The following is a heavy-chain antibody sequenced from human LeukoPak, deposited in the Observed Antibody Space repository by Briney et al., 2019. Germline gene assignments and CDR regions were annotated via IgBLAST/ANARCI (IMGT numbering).Heavy chain of an antibody. V-gene: IGHV3-30*18. J-gene: IGHJ6*02. CDR2: ISYDGSNK. D-gene: IGHD5-18*01. Sequence: PGRSLRLSCAASGFTFSSYGMHWVRQAPGKGLEWVAVISYDGSNKYYADSVKGRFTISRDNSKNTLYLQMNSLRAEDTAVYYCAKVLRGAMDTAMVRYYYYGMDVWGQGTTVIVSS. CDR1: GFTFSSYG. CDR3: AKVLRGAMDTAMVRYYYYGMDV.